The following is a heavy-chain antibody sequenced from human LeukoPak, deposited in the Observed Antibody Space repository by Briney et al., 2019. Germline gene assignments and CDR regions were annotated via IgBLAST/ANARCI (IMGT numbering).Heavy chain of an antibody. J-gene: IGHJ5*02. D-gene: IGHD3-10*01. Sequence: GGSLRLSCAASGFTFTSYWMHWVRQAPGKGLVWVSRISKDGSTTSYADSVKGRFTISRDNAKNTLYLQMNSLRAEDTAVYYCARALPPPVHFYPWGQGTLVTVSS. CDR3: ARALPPPVHFYP. V-gene: IGHV3-74*01. CDR2: ISKDGSTT. CDR1: GFTFTSYW.